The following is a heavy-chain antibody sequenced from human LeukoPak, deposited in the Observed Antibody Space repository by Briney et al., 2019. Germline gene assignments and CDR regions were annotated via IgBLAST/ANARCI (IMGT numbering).Heavy chain of an antibody. V-gene: IGHV1-69*05. CDR3: AILRITMVRGVILGWFDP. CDR1: GGTFSSYA. CDR2: IIPIFSTA. J-gene: IGHJ5*02. D-gene: IGHD3-10*01. Sequence: ASVKVSCKASGGTFSSYAISWVRQAPGQGLEWMGGIIPIFSTANYAQKFQGRVTITTDESTSTAYMELSSLRSEDTAVYYCAILRITMVRGVILGWFDPWGQGTLVTVSS.